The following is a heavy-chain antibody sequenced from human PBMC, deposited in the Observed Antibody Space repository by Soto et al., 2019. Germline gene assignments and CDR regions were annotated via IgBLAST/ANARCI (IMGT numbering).Heavy chain of an antibody. V-gene: IGHV2-26*01. J-gene: IGHJ6*02. Sequence: SGPTLVNPTETLTLTCTVSGFSLTTGKMGVSWIRQPPGKALEWLAHIFSDNERSYSASLQGRLTISKDTSGSQVVLSMTNVDPVDTATYYCAWMKVDSYQFYYAMDVWGQGTTVTVSS. CDR3: AWMKVDSYQFYYAMDV. CDR1: GFSLTTGKMG. CDR2: IFSDNER. D-gene: IGHD3-9*01.